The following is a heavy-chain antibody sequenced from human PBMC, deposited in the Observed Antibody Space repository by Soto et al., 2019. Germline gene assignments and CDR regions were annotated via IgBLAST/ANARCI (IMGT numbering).Heavy chain of an antibody. CDR2: INGDGSDT. CDR3: ARDFGEVGATAVYDI. Sequence: PGGSLRIACAASGFRFSLYWMRWVRQDPGKGLVWVSRINGDGSDTSYGDSVKGRFTTSRDNAKNTLYLHMNSLGAEDTAVYYCARDFGEVGATAVYDIWGQGTMVTVSS. V-gene: IGHV3-74*01. CDR1: GFRFSLYW. J-gene: IGHJ3*02. D-gene: IGHD1-26*01.